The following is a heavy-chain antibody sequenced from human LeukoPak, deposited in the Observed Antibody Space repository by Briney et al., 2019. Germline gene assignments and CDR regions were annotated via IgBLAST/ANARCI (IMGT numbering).Heavy chain of an antibody. CDR3: AKALEQETVIALDS. V-gene: IGHV3-23*01. D-gene: IGHD6-13*01. CDR1: GFTFSSYA. J-gene: IGHJ4*02. CDR2: ISGSGGST. Sequence: PGGSLRLSCAATGFTFSSYAMSRVRQAPGKGLEWVSAISGSGGSTYYADSVKGRFTISRDNSKNTLYLQMNSLRAEDTSIYFCAKALEQETVIALDSWGQGTLVTVSS.